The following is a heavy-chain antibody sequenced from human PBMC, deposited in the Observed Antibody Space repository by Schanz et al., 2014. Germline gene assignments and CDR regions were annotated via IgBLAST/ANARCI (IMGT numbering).Heavy chain of an antibody. CDR3: AKGSMAARPLLPTDYYFYGTDI. CDR1: GFTFNNYG. Sequence: QVQLVESGGGVVRPGRYLRLSCAASGFTFNNYGMHWVRQAPGKGLEWVAVIWYDGTDRYYADSVKGRFTISRDNSKNTLYLQMNSLRAEDTAVYYCAKGSMAARPLLPTDYYFYGTDIWGQGTTVTVSS. CDR2: IWYDGTDR. D-gene: IGHD6-6*01. J-gene: IGHJ6*02. V-gene: IGHV3-33*06.